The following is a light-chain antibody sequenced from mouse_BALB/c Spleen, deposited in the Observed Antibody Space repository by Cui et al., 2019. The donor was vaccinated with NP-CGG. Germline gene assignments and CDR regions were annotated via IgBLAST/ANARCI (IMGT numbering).Light chain of an antibody. CDR2: GTN. J-gene: IGLJ1*01. V-gene: IGLV1*01. Sequence: QAVVIQETAPTTSPGETVTPTCRSSTGAVTTSNYANWVQKKPDHLFTGLIGGTNNRVPGVPARFSGSLIGDKAALTITGAQTEDEAIYFCALWYSNHWVFGGGTKLTVL. CDR1: TGAVTTSNY. CDR3: ALWYSNHWV.